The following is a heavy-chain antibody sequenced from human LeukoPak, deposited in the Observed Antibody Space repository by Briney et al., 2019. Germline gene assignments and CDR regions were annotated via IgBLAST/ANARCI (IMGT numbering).Heavy chain of an antibody. D-gene: IGHD1-26*01. CDR1: GFTVSSNY. Sequence: GGSLRLSCAASGFTVSSNYMSWVRQAPGKGLEWVSVIYSGGSTYYADSVKGRFTISRDNSKNTLYLQMNSLRAEDTAVYYCARNQVGAFYYYGMDVWAKGPRSPSP. CDR3: ARNQVGAFYYYGMDV. CDR2: IYSGGST. V-gene: IGHV3-53*01. J-gene: IGHJ6*02.